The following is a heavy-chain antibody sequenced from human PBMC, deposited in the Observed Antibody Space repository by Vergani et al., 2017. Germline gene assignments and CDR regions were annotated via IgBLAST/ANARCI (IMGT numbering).Heavy chain of an antibody. CDR2: IIPIFGTA. D-gene: IGHD5-12*01. V-gene: IGHV1-69*12. J-gene: IGHJ6*04. CDR1: GGTFSSYA. CDR3: ASAVVDINYYYYYGMDV. Sequence: QVQLVQSGAEVKKPGSSVKVSCKASGGTFSSYAISWVRQAPGQGLEWMGGIIPIFGTANYAQKFQGRVTITADESTSTAYMELSSLRAEETAVYYGASAVVDINYYYYYGMDVGGKGAT.